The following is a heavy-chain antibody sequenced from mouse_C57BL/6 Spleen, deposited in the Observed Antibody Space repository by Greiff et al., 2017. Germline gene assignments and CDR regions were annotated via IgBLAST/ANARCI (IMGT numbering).Heavy chain of an antibody. CDR3: AYGNYFFDY. V-gene: IGHV1-59*01. Sequence: QVQLQQPGAELVRPGTSVKLSCKASGYTFTSYWMHWVKQRPGQGLEWIGVIDPSDSYTNYNQKFKGKATLTVDTSSSTAYMQRGSLTSEDSAVYYCAYGNYFFDYWGQGTTLTVSS. CDR2: IDPSDSYT. CDR1: GYTFTSYW. D-gene: IGHD2-1*01. J-gene: IGHJ2*01.